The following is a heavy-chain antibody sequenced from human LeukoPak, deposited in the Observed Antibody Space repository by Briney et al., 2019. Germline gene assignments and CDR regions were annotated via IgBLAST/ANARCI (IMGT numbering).Heavy chain of an antibody. V-gene: IGHV3-21*01. Sequence: PGGSLRLSCAASGFAFNSYTLNWVRQAPGKGLEWVSSISSSATDIYYADSVKGRFTISRDNAKNSLYLQMNSLRAEDTAVYYCARSKYCSGGSCYSFDYWGQGTLVTVSS. CDR1: GFAFNSYT. D-gene: IGHD2-15*01. J-gene: IGHJ4*02. CDR2: ISSSATDI. CDR3: ARSKYCSGGSCYSFDY.